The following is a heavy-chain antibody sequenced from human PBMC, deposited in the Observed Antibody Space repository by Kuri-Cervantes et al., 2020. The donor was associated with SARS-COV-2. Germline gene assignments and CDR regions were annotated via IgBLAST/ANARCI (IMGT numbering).Heavy chain of an antibody. J-gene: IGHJ6*03. D-gene: IGHD5-12*01. Sequence: GGSLRLSCKGSGYSFTSYWIGWVRQMPGKGLEGMGIIYPGDSDTRYSPSFQGQVTISADKSISTAYLQWSSLKASDTAMYYCARASNGYGGHYYYYYMDVWGKGTTVTVSS. CDR1: GYSFTSYW. CDR2: IYPGDSDT. CDR3: ARASNGYGGHYYYYYMDV. V-gene: IGHV5-51*01.